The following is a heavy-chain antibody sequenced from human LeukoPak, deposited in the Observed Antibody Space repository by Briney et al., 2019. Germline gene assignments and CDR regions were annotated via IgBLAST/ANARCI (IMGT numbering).Heavy chain of an antibody. CDR3: ARDRFYYGSGGHYYYYGMDV. D-gene: IGHD3-10*01. CDR2: IYYTGST. CDR1: GGSISNYY. Sequence: SETLSLTCTVSGGSISNYYWNWIRQPPGKGLEWIGYIYYTGSTKYNPSLKSRVTISVDTSKNQFSLKLSSVTAADTAVYYCARDRFYYGSGGHYYYYGMDVWGQGTTVTVYS. V-gene: IGHV4-59*01. J-gene: IGHJ6*02.